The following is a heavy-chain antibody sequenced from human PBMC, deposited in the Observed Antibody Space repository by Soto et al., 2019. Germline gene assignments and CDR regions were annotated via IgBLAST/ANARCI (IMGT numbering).Heavy chain of an antibody. CDR1: GYTFTSYA. CDR3: ARSIVVVTALDY. D-gene: IGHD2-21*02. CDR2: INAGNGNT. Sequence: QVQLVQSGAEEKKPGASVKVSCKASGYTFTSYARHWVRQAPGQRLEWMGWINAGNGNTKYSQKFQGRVTIPRHTSASTAYMELSSLRSEDTAVYYCARSIVVVTALDYWGQGTLVTVSS. J-gene: IGHJ4*02. V-gene: IGHV1-3*05.